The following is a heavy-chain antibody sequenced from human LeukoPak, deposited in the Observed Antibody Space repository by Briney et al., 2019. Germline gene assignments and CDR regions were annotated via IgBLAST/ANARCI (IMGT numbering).Heavy chain of an antibody. D-gene: IGHD2-21*02. CDR3: ARDLASCAGDCYSDGFDS. J-gene: IGHJ4*02. Sequence: PSEPLSLTCAVYGGFFSDYYWSWIRQPPGKGLEYIGEINHSGITNYNPSLRSRVIVSVDTSKNHFSLKMSTVTAADTAVYYCARDLASCAGDCYSDGFDSWGQGTRVTVSS. CDR2: INHSGIT. CDR1: GGFFSDYY. V-gene: IGHV4-34*01.